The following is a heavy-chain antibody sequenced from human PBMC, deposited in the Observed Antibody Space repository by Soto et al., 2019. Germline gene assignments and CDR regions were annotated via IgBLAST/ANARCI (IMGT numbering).Heavy chain of an antibody. J-gene: IGHJ4*02. Sequence: EVQLLESGGGLVQPGGSLRLSCAASGFTFSSYWMHWVRQVPGEGLVWVSRINTDGSERNYADSVKGRFTVSRDNAKNTQYLQMNSLRVEDTAVYYCARDGEGYWGQGTLVTVSS. CDR2: INTDGSER. D-gene: IGHD2-15*01. CDR1: GFTFSSYW. CDR3: ARDGEGY. V-gene: IGHV3-74*01.